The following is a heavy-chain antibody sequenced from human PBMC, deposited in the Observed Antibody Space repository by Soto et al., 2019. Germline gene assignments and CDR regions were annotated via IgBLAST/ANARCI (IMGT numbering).Heavy chain of an antibody. CDR1: GYTFGSKN. CDR3: ARNSGSAGGLDV. V-gene: IGHV1-46*01. J-gene: IGHJ6*02. D-gene: IGHD1-26*01. Sequence: QGQLVQSGAEVRKPGASVQISCKASGYTFGSKNIHWVRQAPGPGCERMGTINPSGGGTDYSHKFQGRFTMPRDTSASTVFLDLSSLRSEDTAVYYCARNSGSAGGLDVWGQGTTVIVTS. CDR2: INPSGGGT.